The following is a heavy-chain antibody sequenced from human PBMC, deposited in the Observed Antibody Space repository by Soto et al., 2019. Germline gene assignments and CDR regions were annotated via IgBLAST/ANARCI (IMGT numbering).Heavy chain of an antibody. J-gene: IGHJ6*03. CDR1: GYTFTSYD. D-gene: IGHD2-2*01. CDR3: ARVGVVADYYYYYYMDV. V-gene: IGHV1-8*01. Sequence: ASVKVSCKASGYTFTSYDINWVRQATGQGLEWMGWMNPNSGNTGYAQKFQGRVTMTRNTSISTAYMELSSLRSEDTAVYYCARVGVVADYYYYYYMDVWGKGTTVTVSS. CDR2: MNPNSGNT.